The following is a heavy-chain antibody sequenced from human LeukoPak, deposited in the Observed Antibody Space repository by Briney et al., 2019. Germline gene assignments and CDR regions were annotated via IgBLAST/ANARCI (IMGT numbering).Heavy chain of an antibody. D-gene: IGHD2-15*01. J-gene: IGHJ6*03. Sequence: PSETLSLTCTVSGGSISSSSYYWGWIRQPPGKGLEWIGSIYYSGSTYYNPSLKSRVTISVDTSKNQFSLKLSSVTAADTAVYYCAREDIVVVVAADYYYYYMDVWGKGTTVTISS. CDR3: AREDIVVVVAADYYYYYMDV. CDR2: IYYSGST. V-gene: IGHV4-39*07. CDR1: GGSISSSSYY.